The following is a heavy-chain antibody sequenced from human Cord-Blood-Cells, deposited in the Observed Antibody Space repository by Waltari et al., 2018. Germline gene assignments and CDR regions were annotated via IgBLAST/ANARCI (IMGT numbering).Heavy chain of an antibody. CDR1: GGTFSSYA. J-gene: IGHJ3*02. CDR3: ATPKGYCSSTSCYAFDI. CDR2: IIPIFGTA. D-gene: IGHD2-2*01. V-gene: IGHV1-69*01. Sequence: QVQLVQSGAEVKKPGSSVKVSCKASGGTFSSYAISWVRQAPGQGLEWMGVIIPIFGTANYAQKVQGRVTITADESTSTAYMELSSLRSEDTAVYYCATPKGYCSSTSCYAFDIWGQGTMVTVSS.